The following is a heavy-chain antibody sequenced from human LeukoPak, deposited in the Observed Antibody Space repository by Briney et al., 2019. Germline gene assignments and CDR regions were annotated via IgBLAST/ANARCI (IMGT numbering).Heavy chain of an antibody. J-gene: IGHJ6*02. D-gene: IGHD3-22*01. V-gene: IGHV1-2*04. CDR3: ARGGLTHYYDSSGYAGTDYYYGMDV. Sequence: ASAKVSCKASGYTFTSYAMHWVRQAPGQRLEWMGWINPNSGGTNYAQKFQGWVTMTRGTSISTAYMELSRLRSDATAVYYCARGGLTHYYDSSGYAGTDYYYGMDVWGQGTTVTVSS. CDR1: GYTFTSYA. CDR2: INPNSGGT.